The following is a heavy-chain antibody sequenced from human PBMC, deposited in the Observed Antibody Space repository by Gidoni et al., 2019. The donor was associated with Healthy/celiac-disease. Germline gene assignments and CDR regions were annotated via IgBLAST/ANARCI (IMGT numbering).Heavy chain of an antibody. D-gene: IGHD3-22*01. J-gene: IGHJ4*02. CDR2: IYTSGST. CDR3: ARDSDSSGYRSGPFDY. V-gene: IGHV4-61*02. Sequence: QVQLQESGPGLVKPSQTLSLTCTVSGGSISRGSYYWSWIRQPAGKGLEWIGRIYTSGSTNYNPSLKSRVTISVDTSKNQFSLKLSSVTAADTAVYYCARDSDSSGYRSGPFDYWGQGTLVTVSS. CDR1: GGSISRGSYY.